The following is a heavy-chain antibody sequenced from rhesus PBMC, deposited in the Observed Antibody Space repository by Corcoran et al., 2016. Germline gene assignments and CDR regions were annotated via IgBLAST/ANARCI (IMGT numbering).Heavy chain of an antibody. D-gene: IGHD3-3*01. J-gene: IGHJ3*01. CDR2: IGSDSRVT. CDR3: ARTGPRGLIDAFDI. V-gene: IGHV4-127*01. Sequence: QVQLQESGPGLVKPSETLSLICTVSGYAVSSSYGWSWIRQSPGRGLEWIVFIGSDSRVTYYNPSLRSRVTFLKDTSKDQFTLNLHCMTAADTAVYYCARTGPRGLIDAFDIWGQGLRVTVSS. CDR1: GYAVSSSYG.